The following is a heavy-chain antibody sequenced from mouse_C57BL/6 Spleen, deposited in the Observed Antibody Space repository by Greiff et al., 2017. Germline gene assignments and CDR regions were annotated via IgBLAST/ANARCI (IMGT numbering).Heavy chain of an antibody. CDR1: GFTFSSYT. CDR2: ISGGGGNT. D-gene: IGHD2-12*01. CDR3: ARHSSYSPYYFDY. J-gene: IGHJ2*01. V-gene: IGHV5-9*01. Sequence: EVNVVESGGGLVKPGGSLKLSCAASGFTFSSYTMSWVRQTPEKRLEWVATISGGGGNTYYPDSVKGRFTISRDNAKNTLYLQMSSLRSEDTALYYCARHSSYSPYYFDYWGQGTTLTVSS.